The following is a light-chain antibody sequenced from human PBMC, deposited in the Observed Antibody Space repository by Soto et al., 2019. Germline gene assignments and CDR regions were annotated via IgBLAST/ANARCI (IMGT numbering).Light chain of an antibody. Sequence: DNQMTQSPSTLSGSVGDRVTITCRASHTISSCLAWYQQKPGKAPKLLIYDASSLESGVPSRFSGSGSGTEFTLTISSLQPDDFATYYCQQYSSYWTFGQGTKVDIK. CDR3: QQYSSYWT. V-gene: IGKV1-5*01. CDR2: DAS. CDR1: HTISSC. J-gene: IGKJ1*01.